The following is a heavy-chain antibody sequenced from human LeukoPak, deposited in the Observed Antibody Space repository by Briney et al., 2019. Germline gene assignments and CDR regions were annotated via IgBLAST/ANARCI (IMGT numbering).Heavy chain of an antibody. J-gene: IGHJ4*02. CDR2: IYRSGST. Sequence: MASETLSLTCAVSGYSISSGYYWGWIRQPPGKGLEWIGTIYRSGSTYYNNPSLKSRVTISVDTSKNQFSLKLSSVTAADTAVYYCARGATTALHFDYWGQGTLSPSPQ. CDR1: GYSISSGYY. V-gene: IGHV4-38-2*01. CDR3: ARGATTALHFDY. D-gene: IGHD1-26*01.